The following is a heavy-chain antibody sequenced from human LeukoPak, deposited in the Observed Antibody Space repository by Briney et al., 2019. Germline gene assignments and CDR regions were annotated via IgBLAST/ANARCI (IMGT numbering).Heavy chain of an antibody. CDR3: ARDPIGGY. V-gene: IGHV4-39*07. J-gene: IGHJ4*02. CDR1: GGSISSSSYY. Sequence: NPSETLSLTCTVSGGSISSSSYYWGWIRQPPGKGLEWIGSIYYSGSTYYNPSLKSRVTISVDTSKNQFSLKLSSVTAADTAVYYCARDPIGGYWGQGTLVTVSS. CDR2: IYYSGST. D-gene: IGHD3-16*01.